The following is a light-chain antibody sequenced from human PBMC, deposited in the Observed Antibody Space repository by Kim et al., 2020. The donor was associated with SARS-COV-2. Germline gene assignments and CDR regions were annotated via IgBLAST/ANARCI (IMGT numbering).Light chain of an antibody. CDR2: EVN. CDR1: SGDIGGYKY. CDR3: TSYAGSNSYV. J-gene: IGLJ1*01. Sequence: QSALTQPPSASGSPGQSVTISCSGTSGDIGGYKYVSWYQQHPGKVPKLLIYEVNLRPSGVPDRFSGSKSGNTASLTVSGLQADDEADYYCTSYAGSNSYVFGGGTKVTVL. V-gene: IGLV2-8*01.